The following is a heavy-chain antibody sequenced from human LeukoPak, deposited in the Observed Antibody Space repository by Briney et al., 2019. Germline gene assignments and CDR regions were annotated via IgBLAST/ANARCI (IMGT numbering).Heavy chain of an antibody. CDR2: MSPNNGNT. Sequence: ASVKVSCKPSGYTFTNYDINWVRQATGQGLEWMGWMSPNNGNTGYAQKFQGRVTITADESTSTAYMELSSLRSEDTAVYYCARQRIAAAGPSFDYWGQGTLVTVSS. D-gene: IGHD6-13*01. V-gene: IGHV1-8*01. CDR1: GYTFTNYD. J-gene: IGHJ4*02. CDR3: ARQRIAAAGPSFDY.